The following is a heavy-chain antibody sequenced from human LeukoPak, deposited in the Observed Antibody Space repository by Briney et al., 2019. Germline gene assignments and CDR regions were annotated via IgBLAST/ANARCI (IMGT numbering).Heavy chain of an antibody. CDR2: IKQDGSEK. CDR1: GFTFSSYW. Sequence: GGSLRLSCEVSGFTFSSYWMNWVRQAPGKGLEWVANIKQDGSEKYSLDSVKGRFTISRDNAKNSLYLQMNSLRAEDTAVYYCARCAGPVETDWGQGTLVTVSS. J-gene: IGHJ4*02. CDR3: ARCAGPVETD. D-gene: IGHD2-21*02. V-gene: IGHV3-7*03.